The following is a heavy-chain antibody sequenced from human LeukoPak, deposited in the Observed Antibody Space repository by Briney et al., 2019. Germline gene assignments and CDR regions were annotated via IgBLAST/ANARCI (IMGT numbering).Heavy chain of an antibody. CDR2: IYQSGST. V-gene: IGHV4-38-2*02. J-gene: IGHJ4*02. CDR3: ARLDCSGGSCYPVFDY. D-gene: IGHD2-15*01. Sequence: SETLSLTCTVSGYSISSGYYWGWIRQPPGKGLEWIGSIYQSGSTYYNPSLKSRVTISVDTSTNQFSLKLSSVTAAATAVYYCARLDCSGGSCYPVFDYWGQGTLVTVSS. CDR1: GYSISSGYY.